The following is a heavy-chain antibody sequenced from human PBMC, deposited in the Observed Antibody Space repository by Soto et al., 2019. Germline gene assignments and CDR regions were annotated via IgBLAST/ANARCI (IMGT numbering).Heavy chain of an antibody. J-gene: IGHJ6*04. V-gene: IGHV4-34*01. D-gene: IGHD3-10*02. CDR3: VQGGPFPGARYYVLDV. CDR2: INDSGST. Sequence: PSETLSLPFVVDGEYFSGYYWTWLRQPPGKGLEWIGEINDSGSTNHKPSLKSRVTMSIDTSKNQFSLNLRSVTAADTGVYYCVQGGPFPGARYYVLDVWGNGTTVTVSP. CDR1: GEYFSGYY.